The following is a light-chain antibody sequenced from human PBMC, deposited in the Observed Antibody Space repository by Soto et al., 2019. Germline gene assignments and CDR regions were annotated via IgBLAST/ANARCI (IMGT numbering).Light chain of an antibody. V-gene: IGLV4-69*01. CDR3: QTWGTGIRV. CDR1: SGHSSYA. J-gene: IGLJ2*01. CDR2: LNSDGSH. Sequence: QSVLTQSPSASASLGASVKLTCTLSSGHSSYAIAWHQQQPEKGPRYLMKLNSDGSHSKGDGIPDRFSGSSSGAERYLTISCLQSEDEADYYCQTWGTGIRVFGGGTKLTV.